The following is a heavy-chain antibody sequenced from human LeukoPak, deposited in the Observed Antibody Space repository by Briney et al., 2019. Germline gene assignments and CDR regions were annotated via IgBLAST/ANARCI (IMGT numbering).Heavy chain of an antibody. CDR3: ARGSTYSSGWYVDY. D-gene: IGHD6-19*01. V-gene: IGHV4-59*01. J-gene: IGHJ4*02. CDR2: IYYSGST. Sequence: SETLSLTCTVSGGSISSYYWSWIRQPPGKGLEWIGYIYYSGSTNYNPSLKSRVTISVDTSKNQFSLKLSSVTAADTAVYYCARGSTYSSGWYVDYWGQGTLVTVSS. CDR1: GGSISSYY.